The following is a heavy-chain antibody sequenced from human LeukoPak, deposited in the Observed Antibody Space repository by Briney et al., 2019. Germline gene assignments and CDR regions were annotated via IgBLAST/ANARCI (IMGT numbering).Heavy chain of an antibody. J-gene: IGHJ5*02. CDR2: INAGNGNT. Sequence: ASVKVSCKASGYTFTNYAIHWVRQAPGQRLEWMGWINAGNGNTKYSQKFQGRVTITRDTSASTAYMELSSLRSEDTAVYYCARDSSSWYYWFDPWGQGTLVTVSS. CDR1: GYTFTNYA. D-gene: IGHD6-13*01. V-gene: IGHV1-3*01. CDR3: ARDSSSWYYWFDP.